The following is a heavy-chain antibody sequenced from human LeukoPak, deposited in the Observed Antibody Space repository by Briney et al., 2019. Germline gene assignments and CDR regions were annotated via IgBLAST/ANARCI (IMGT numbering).Heavy chain of an antibody. CDR2: IHTSGST. V-gene: IGHV4-61*02. D-gene: IGHD6-13*01. J-gene: IGHJ4*02. CDR1: GDSISSGSYY. CDR3: ARRRRGSSWYSSGFFFDY. Sequence: SQTLSLTCTVSGDSISSGSYYWSWIRQPAGTGLEWIGRIHTSGSTNYDPSLKSRVTISVDTSKNQFSLKLSSETAADTAVYYCARRRRGSSWYSSGFFFDYWGQGTLVTVSS.